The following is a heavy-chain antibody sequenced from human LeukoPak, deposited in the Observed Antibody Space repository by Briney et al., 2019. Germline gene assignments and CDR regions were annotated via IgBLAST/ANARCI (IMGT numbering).Heavy chain of an antibody. CDR1: GCSISSYY. D-gene: IGHD3-10*01. CDR3: ARDAGVGVRGVISPRYYYYMDV. Sequence: SESLSLTCTVSGCSISSYYWSWIRQPAGKGLEWIGRIYTSGSTNYNPSLKSRVTISVDNSKNQFSLKLSSVTAADTAVYYCARDAGVGVRGVISPRYYYYMDVWGKGTTVTVSS. CDR2: IYTSGST. J-gene: IGHJ6*03. V-gene: IGHV4-4*07.